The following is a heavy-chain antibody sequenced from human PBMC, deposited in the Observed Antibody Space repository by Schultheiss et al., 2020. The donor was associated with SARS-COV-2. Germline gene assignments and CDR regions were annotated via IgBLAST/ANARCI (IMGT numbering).Heavy chain of an antibody. CDR1: GFPVSGHE. V-gene: IGHV3-66*01. J-gene: IGHJ4*02. Sequence: GGSLRLSCAASGFPVSGHEMSWVRQAPGKGLEWVSVIYSGGNTHYADSVRGRFIISRDNSKNTVYLQMNSLRAEDTGIYFCARDLSWGRDDWGQGTLVTVSS. D-gene: IGHD7-27*01. CDR2: IYSGGNT. CDR3: ARDLSWGRDD.